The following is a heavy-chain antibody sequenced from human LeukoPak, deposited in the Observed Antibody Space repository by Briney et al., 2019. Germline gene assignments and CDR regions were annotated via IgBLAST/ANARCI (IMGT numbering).Heavy chain of an antibody. CDR3: ARHPTPGDFWSGYYPYYFDY. D-gene: IGHD3-3*01. CDR1: GGSISSSSYY. J-gene: IGHJ4*02. Sequence: PSETLFLTCTVSGGSISSSSYYWGWIRQPPGKGLEWIGSIYYSGSTYYNPSLKSRVTISVDTSKNQFSLKLSSVTAADTAVYYCARHPTPGDFWSGYYPYYFDYWGQGTLVTVSS. CDR2: IYYSGST. V-gene: IGHV4-39*01.